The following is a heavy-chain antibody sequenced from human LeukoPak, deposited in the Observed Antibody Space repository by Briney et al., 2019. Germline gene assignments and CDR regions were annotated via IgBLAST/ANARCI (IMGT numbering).Heavy chain of an antibody. V-gene: IGHV5-51*01. CDR1: GYSFTSYW. D-gene: IGHD6-19*01. CDR2: IYPGDSDT. CDR3: ARLRGIAVAGTWFDY. Sequence: GESLKISCKGSGYSFTSYWIGWVRQMPGKGLVWMGIIYPGDSDTRYSPSFQGQVTISADKSISTAYLQWSSLKASDTAMYYCARLRGIAVAGTWFDYWGQGTLVTVSS. J-gene: IGHJ4*02.